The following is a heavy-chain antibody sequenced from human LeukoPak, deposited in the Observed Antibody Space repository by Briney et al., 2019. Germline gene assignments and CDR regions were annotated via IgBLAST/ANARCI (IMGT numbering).Heavy chain of an antibody. D-gene: IGHD5-24*01. V-gene: IGHV3-48*04. J-gene: IGHJ4*02. Sequence: GGSLRLSCAASGFTFSSYSMNWVRQAPGKGLEWVSYISSSSSPIYYADSVKGRFTISRDNAKNSLYLQMNSLRAEDTAVYYCARGGRDGYSLFDYWGQGTLVTVSS. CDR1: GFTFSSYS. CDR2: ISSSSSPI. CDR3: ARGGRDGYSLFDY.